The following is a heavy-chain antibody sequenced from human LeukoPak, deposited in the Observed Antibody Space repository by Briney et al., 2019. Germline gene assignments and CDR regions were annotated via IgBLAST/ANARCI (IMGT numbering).Heavy chain of an antibody. D-gene: IGHD2-15*01. CDR3: ARDSADCSGGSCYSAEYFQH. CDR2: ISAYNGNT. V-gene: IGHV1-18*01. CDR1: GYTFTTYA. Sequence: ASVKVSCKASGYTFTTYAIHWVRQAPGQTLEWMGRISAYNGNTNYAQKVQGRVTMTTDTSTSTAYMEFRSLRFDDTAVYYCARDSADCSGGSCYSAEYFQHWGQGTLVTVSS. J-gene: IGHJ1*01.